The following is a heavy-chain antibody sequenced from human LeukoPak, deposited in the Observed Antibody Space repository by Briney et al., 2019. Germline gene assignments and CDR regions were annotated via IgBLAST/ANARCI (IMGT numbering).Heavy chain of an antibody. Sequence: ASVKVSCKASGFTFTSHDYNWVRQATGQWLELMGWRNPNSGNTGYAQKFQGRVTMTRDTSITTVYMELSSLTSDDTAVYYCARPRWRIAMIGPHDAFDMWGQGTMVTVSS. V-gene: IGHV1-8*01. CDR2: RNPNSGNT. D-gene: IGHD3-22*01. CDR1: GFTFTSHD. J-gene: IGHJ3*02. CDR3: ARPRWRIAMIGPHDAFDM.